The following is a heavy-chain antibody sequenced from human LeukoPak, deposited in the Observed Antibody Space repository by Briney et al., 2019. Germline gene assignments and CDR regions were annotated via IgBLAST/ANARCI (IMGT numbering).Heavy chain of an antibody. CDR1: GPPFGKSG. CDR3: ASGTGWLIES. V-gene: IGHV3-7*01. D-gene: IGHD6-19*01. J-gene: IGHJ4*02. Sequence: GGPLSFSCQAPGPPFGKSGRTWAGRAPGKGLEWIAIIKSDGSETIYVDSVRGRFTISRDNAKNSLHLQMSSLKVEDTAVYFCASGTGWLIESWGQGTQVIVSS. CDR2: IKSDGSET.